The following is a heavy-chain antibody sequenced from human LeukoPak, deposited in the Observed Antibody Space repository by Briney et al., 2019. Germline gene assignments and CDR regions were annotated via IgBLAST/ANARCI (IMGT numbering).Heavy chain of an antibody. Sequence: SETLPLTCTVSGGSISSYYWSWIRQPAGKGLEWIGRIYTSGSTNYNPSLKSRVTMSVDTSKNQFSLKLSPSLAADTPVYHVAKSRVRPLVVFDFWGQGTMVTVS. D-gene: IGHD3-10*01. CDR3: AKSRVRPLVVFDF. V-gene: IGHV4-4*07. J-gene: IGHJ3*01. CDR1: GGSISSYY. CDR2: IYTSGST.